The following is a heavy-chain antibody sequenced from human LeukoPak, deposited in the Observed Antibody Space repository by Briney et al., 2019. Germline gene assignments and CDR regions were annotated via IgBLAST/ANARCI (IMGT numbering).Heavy chain of an antibody. Sequence: ASVKVSCKASGYTFTSYDINWVRQATGQGLEWMGWMNPNSGNTGYAQKFQGRVTITRNTSISTAYMELSSLRAEDMALYYCAKDMGAAVTVFDYWGQGTLVTVSS. V-gene: IGHV1-8*03. CDR1: GYTFTSYD. CDR2: MNPNSGNT. D-gene: IGHD6-13*01. J-gene: IGHJ4*02. CDR3: AKDMGAAVTVFDY.